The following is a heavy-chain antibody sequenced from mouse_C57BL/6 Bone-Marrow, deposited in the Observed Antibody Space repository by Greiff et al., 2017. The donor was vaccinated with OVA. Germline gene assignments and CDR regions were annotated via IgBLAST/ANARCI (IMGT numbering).Heavy chain of an antibody. J-gene: IGHJ2*01. D-gene: IGHD2-3*01. CDR3: ARWDGYYYFDY. Sequence: QVQLQQPGAELVQPGASVKLSCKASGYTFTSYWMHWVKQRPGQGLEWIGMIHPNSGSTNYNEKFKSKATLTVDKSSSTAYMQLSSLTSEDSAVYYCARWDGYYYFDYWGQGTTLTVSS. CDR1: GYTFTSYW. CDR2: IHPNSGST. V-gene: IGHV1-64*01.